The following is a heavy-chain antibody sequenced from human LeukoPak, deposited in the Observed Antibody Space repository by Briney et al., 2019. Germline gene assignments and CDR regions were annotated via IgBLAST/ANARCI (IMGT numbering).Heavy chain of an antibody. CDR3: ATYFYSRTLRYFDY. Sequence: GGSLRLSCATSGFTFSNYAMSWVRQAPGKGLEWASLIATSDNTYYADSVKGRFTISRDNSKNKVYLQMNSLRAEDTAIYYCATYFYSRTLRYFDYWGQGSLVTVSS. V-gene: IGHV3-23*01. J-gene: IGHJ4*02. D-gene: IGHD6-13*01. CDR1: GFTFSNYA. CDR2: IATSDNT.